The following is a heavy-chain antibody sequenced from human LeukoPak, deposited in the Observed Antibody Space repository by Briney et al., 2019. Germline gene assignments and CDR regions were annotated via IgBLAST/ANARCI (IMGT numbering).Heavy chain of an antibody. CDR3: ARPYGSPYGMDV. CDR2: IRYDGSNK. Sequence: GGSLRLSCAASGFTFSSYGMHWVRQAPGKGPEWVAFIRYDGSNKYYADSVKGRFTISRDNSKNTLYLQMNSLRAEDTAVYYCARPYGSPYGMDVWGQGTTVTVSS. D-gene: IGHD3-10*01. J-gene: IGHJ6*02. CDR1: GFTFSSYG. V-gene: IGHV3-30*02.